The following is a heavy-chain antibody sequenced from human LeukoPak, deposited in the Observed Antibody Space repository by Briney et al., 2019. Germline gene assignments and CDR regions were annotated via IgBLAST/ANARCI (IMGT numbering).Heavy chain of an antibody. D-gene: IGHD4-11*01. CDR2: ISGSGGST. Sequence: GGSLRLSXAASGFTFSSYAMSWVRQAPGKGLEWVSAISGSGGSTYYADSVKGRFTVSRDNSKNTLYLQMNSLRAEDTAVYYCAKVKEGLHPSFDYWGQGTLVTVSS. V-gene: IGHV3-23*01. CDR1: GFTFSSYA. J-gene: IGHJ4*02. CDR3: AKVKEGLHPSFDY.